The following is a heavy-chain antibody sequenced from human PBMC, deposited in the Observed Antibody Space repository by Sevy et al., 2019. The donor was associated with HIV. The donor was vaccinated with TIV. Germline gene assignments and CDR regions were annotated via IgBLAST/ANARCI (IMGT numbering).Heavy chain of an antibody. V-gene: IGHV3-23*01. CDR1: EFTFSSYA. CDR3: AKGYCSGGNCPRDYYYYGMDV. D-gene: IGHD2-15*01. CDR2: VSGSGRYT. J-gene: IGHJ6*02. Sequence: GGSLRLSCAASEFTFSSYAMSWVSQAPGKGLEWFSSVSGSGRYTYYADSVDGRFTISRDNSKNSLYVQMNSLRAEDTAVYFCAKGYCSGGNCPRDYYYYGMDVWGQGTTVTVSS.